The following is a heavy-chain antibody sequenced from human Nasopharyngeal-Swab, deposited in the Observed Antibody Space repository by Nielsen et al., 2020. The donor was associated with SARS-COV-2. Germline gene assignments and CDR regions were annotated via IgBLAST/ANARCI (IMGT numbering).Heavy chain of an antibody. CDR3: ARVPPIAVAGKGVDV. D-gene: IGHD6-19*01. V-gene: IGHV4-34*01. J-gene: IGHJ6*02. CDR1: GGSFRGFY. CDR2: INHSGST. Sequence: SETLSLPFAVFGGSFRGFYWSWIRQPPGKGLEWIGEINHSGSTNYNPSLKSRVTISVDTSKNQFSLKLSSVTAADTAVYYCARVPPIAVAGKGVDVWGQGTTVTVSS.